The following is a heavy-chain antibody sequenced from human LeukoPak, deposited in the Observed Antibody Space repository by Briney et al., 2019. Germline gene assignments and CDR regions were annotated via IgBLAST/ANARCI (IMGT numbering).Heavy chain of an antibody. CDR3: ARSVGSGSYHPYRWFDP. CDR1: GGSISSYY. CDR2: IYTSGST. J-gene: IGHJ5*02. Sequence: SSETLSLTCTVSGGSISSYYWSWIRQPAGKGLEWIGRIYTSGSTNYNPSLKSRVTMSVDTSKNQFSLKLSSVTAADTAVYYCARSVGSGSYHPYRWFDPWGQGTLVTVSS. V-gene: IGHV4-4*07. D-gene: IGHD3-10*01.